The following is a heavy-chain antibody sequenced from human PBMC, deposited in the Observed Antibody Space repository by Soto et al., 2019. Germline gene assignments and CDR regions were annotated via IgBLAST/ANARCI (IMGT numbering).Heavy chain of an antibody. D-gene: IGHD6-6*01. J-gene: IGHJ4*02. CDR3: ARRLSPYSSSSGDY. CDR2: INHSGST. Sequence: SETLSLTCTVSGGSMNNYYWSWIRQPPGKGLEWIGEINHSGSTNYNPSLKSRVTISVDTSKNQFSLKLSSVTAADTAVYYCARRLSPYSSSSGDYWGQGTLVTVSS. V-gene: IGHV4-34*01. CDR1: GGSMNNYY.